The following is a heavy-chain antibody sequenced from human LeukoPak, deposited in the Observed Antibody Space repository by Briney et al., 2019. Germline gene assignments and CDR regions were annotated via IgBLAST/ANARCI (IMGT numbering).Heavy chain of an antibody. V-gene: IGHV3-23*01. J-gene: IGHJ5*02. CDR2: ISGSGGST. D-gene: IGHD3-22*01. CDR1: GFTFNNYA. CDR3: AKMFHTDGYYLGEHLFVA. Sequence: GGSLRLSCAASGFTFNNYAMSWVRQAPGKGPEWLSAISGSGGSTTDADSVKGRFTTSRDNSKSTLYLQMNGLRAEDTAIYYCAKMFHTDGYYLGEHLFVAWGQGTLVTVSS.